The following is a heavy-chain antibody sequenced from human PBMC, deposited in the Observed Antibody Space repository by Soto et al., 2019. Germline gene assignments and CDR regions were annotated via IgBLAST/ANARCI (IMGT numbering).Heavy chain of an antibody. CDR3: ARDGYSTNFAY. Sequence: VQLVPSGAEVKKPGASVKVSCKASGYTFTSYGISWVRQAPGQGLEWMGWISAYNGNTTYAQKLQGRVTMTTDTSMSTVYMELRSLRSDDTAGYYLARDGYSTNFAYWGQGALVTVSA. D-gene: IGHD6-13*01. V-gene: IGHV1-18*01. CDR2: ISAYNGNT. J-gene: IGHJ4*02. CDR1: GYTFTSYG.